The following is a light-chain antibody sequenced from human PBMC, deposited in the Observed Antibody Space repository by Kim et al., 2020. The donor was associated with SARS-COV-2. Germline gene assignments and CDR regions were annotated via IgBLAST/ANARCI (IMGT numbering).Light chain of an antibody. CDR2: DVS. CDR1: NSDVGSYNR. V-gene: IGLV2-14*04. J-gene: IGLJ2*01. CDR3: SSYSTTTVL. Sequence: PGQSITISCTGTNSDVGSYNRVSWYQQHPGKAPKLMIYDVSKRPSGVSKRFSGCKSGNTASLTISGLQAEDEADYYCSSYSTTTVLFGGGTQLTVL.